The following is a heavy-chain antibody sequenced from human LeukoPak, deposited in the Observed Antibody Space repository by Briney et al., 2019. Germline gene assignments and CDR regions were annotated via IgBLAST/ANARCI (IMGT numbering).Heavy chain of an antibody. V-gene: IGHV4-39*07. D-gene: IGHD1-26*01. J-gene: IGHJ4*02. Sequence: PSETLSLTCTVSGGSISSSSYYCGWIRQPPGKGLEWIASIYNSGNTYSNPSLKSRVTISVDTSKNQCSLKVSSVTAADTAVYYCARGSSPQPFDYWGQGTLVTVSS. CDR3: ARGSSPQPFDY. CDR1: GGSISSSSYY. CDR2: IYNSGNT.